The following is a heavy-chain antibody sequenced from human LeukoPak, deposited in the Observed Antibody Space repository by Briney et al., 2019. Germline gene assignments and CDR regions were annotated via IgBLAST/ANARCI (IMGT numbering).Heavy chain of an antibody. J-gene: IGHJ6*02. Sequence: PSETLSLTCAVYGGSFSGYYWSWIRQPPGKGLEWIGEINHSGSINYNPSLKSRVTISVDTSKNQFSLKLSSVTAADTAVYYCARGASFMYYGMDVWGQGTTVTVSS. V-gene: IGHV4-34*01. CDR2: INHSGSI. CDR3: ARGASFMYYGMDV. CDR1: GGSFSGYY.